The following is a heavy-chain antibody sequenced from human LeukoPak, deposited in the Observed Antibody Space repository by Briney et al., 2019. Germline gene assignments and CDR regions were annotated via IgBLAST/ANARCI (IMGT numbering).Heavy chain of an antibody. CDR3: ATRRIGATGFDY. CDR1: GGSFSGYY. J-gene: IGHJ4*02. CDR2: IYYSGST. V-gene: IGHV4-34*01. D-gene: IGHD5-12*01. Sequence: SETLSHTCAVYGGSFSGYYWGWIRQPPGKGLERIGNIYYSGSTYYNPSLKSRVTISIDTSENQFSLKVSSVTAADTAVYYCATRRIGATGFDYWGQGILVTVSS.